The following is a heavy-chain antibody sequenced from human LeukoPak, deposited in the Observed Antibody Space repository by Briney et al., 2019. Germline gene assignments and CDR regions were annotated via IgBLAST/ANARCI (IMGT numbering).Heavy chain of an antibody. CDR3: AISRGFRNFDY. J-gene: IGHJ4*02. CDR1: GGSISSGGYY. V-gene: IGHV4-31*03. CDR2: IYFSGGT. Sequence: SETLSLTCTVSGGSISSGGYYWNWIRQHPGKGLEWIGYIYFSGGTYYNPSLKSRVTVSVDTSKNQFSLKLSSVTAADTAVYYYAISRGFRNFDYWGQGTLVTVSS.